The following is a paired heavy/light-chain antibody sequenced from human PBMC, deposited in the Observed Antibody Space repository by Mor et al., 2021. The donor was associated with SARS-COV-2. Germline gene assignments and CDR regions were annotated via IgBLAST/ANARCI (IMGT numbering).Light chain of an antibody. CDR1: SSDVGNYNL. CDR3: CSYAGSSIVV. J-gene: IGLJ3*02. CDR2: EVN. V-gene: IGLV2-23*02. Sequence: QSALTQPASVSGSPGQSITISCTGTSSDVGNYNLVSWYQQHPGKAPKLMIYEVNKRPSGVSSRFSGSKSGNTASLTISGLQAEDEADYYCCSYAGSSIVVFGGGTKLTVL.
Heavy chain of an antibody. CDR2: MYYSGST. CDR3: ASFYDYRADF. Sequence: QLQLQESGPGLVKPSETLSLTCTVSGGSIRSVSHYWGWIRQPPGKGLEWIGSMYYSGSTYYNPSLKSRFSISVHTSKNQFSLKLSSVTAADTAVYYCASFYDYRADFWGQGILVPVSS. V-gene: IGHV4-39*01. CDR1: GGSIRSVSHY. J-gene: IGHJ4*02. D-gene: IGHD4-4*01.